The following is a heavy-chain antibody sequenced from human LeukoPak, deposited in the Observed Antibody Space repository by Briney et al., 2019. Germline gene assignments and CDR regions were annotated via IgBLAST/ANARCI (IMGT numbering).Heavy chain of an antibody. CDR1: GGSISGYY. V-gene: IGHV4-59*01. J-gene: IGHJ5*02. CDR2: IYYSGST. Sequence: SETLSLTCTVSGGSISGYYWSWIRQPPGKGLEWIGHIYYSGSTNYNPSLKSRVTISVDTSKNQFSLKLTSVTAADTAVYYCARAPHGRYHWFDPWGQGTLVTVSS. CDR3: ARAPHGRYHWFDP. D-gene: IGHD1-26*01.